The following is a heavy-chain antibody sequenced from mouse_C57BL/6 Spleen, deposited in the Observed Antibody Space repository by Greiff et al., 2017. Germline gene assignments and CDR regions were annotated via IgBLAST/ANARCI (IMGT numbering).Heavy chain of an antibody. CDR2: ISGGGGNT. Sequence: EVQGVESGGGLVKPGGSLKLSCAASGFTFSSYTMSWVRQTPETRLAWVATISGGGGNTYSPDSVKGRFTISRDNAKNTLYLQMSSLRSEDTALYYCARLDSSDSWFAYWGQGTLVTGSA. J-gene: IGHJ3*01. D-gene: IGHD3-2*02. CDR1: GFTFSSYT. CDR3: ARLDSSDSWFAY. V-gene: IGHV5-9*01.